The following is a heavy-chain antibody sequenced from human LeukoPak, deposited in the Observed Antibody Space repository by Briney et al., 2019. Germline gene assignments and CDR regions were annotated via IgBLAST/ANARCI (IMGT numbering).Heavy chain of an antibody. CDR3: ARHYGP. J-gene: IGHJ4*02. CDR2: IYYTGRN. CDR1: VGSIIVSSSY. Sequence: SETLSLACSLSVGSIIVSSSYCGWFRQPPGKGLEWIGSIYYTGRNYYNTSLISRATISVDTPKNQISLKLNSVTATDTAVYYCARHYGPWGQGTLVTVSS. V-gene: IGHV4-39*01. D-gene: IGHD3-10*01.